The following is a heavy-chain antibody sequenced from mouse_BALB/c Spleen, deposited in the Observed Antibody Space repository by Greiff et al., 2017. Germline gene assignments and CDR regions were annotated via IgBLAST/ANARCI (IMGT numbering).Heavy chain of an antibody. Sequence: VQLQQSGAELVRPGVSVKISCKGSGYTFTDYAMHWVKQSHAKSLEWIGVISTYYGDASYNQKFKGKATMTVDKSSSTAYMELARLTSEDSAIYYCARDYYGSKAWYAYWGQGTLVTVSA. V-gene: IGHV1S137*01. J-gene: IGHJ3*01. D-gene: IGHD1-1*01. CDR2: ISTYYGDA. CDR1: GYTFTDYA. CDR3: ARDYYGSKAWYAY.